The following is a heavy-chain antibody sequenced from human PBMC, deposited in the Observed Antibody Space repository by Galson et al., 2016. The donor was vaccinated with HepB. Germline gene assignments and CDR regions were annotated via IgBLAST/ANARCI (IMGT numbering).Heavy chain of an antibody. CDR3: TTAHGGDYYYAMDV. CDR2: IRSRADGGTT. CDR1: GFTFTNTW. J-gene: IGHJ6*02. V-gene: IGHV3-15*07. Sequence: SLRLSCAASGFTFTNTWMNWVRQAPGKGLEWVGCIRSRADGGTTDYAAPVQGRFTVSRDDSKKTLYLQMNSLTTDDTAVYFCTTAHGGDYYYAMDVWGQGTTVTVSS. D-gene: IGHD3-16*01.